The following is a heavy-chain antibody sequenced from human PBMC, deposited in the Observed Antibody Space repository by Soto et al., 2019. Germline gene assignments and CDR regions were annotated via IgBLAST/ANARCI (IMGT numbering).Heavy chain of an antibody. CDR3: ARQRPTDGRWEFANYYGMDV. Sequence: PSETLSLTCGVYGGSFRNYYWIWVRQPPGKGLEWIGEVNHSGEATYNPSLQSRVTISLDTSNNHFSLKMTSVTAADTAMYYCARQRPTDGRWEFANYYGMDVWGQGTPVTAP. D-gene: IGHD1-26*01. CDR2: VNHSGEA. CDR1: GGSFRNYY. J-gene: IGHJ6*02. V-gene: IGHV4-34*01.